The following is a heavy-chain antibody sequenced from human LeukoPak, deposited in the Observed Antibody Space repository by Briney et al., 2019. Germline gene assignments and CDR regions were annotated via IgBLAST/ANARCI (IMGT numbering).Heavy chain of an antibody. Sequence: SETLSLTCAVYGGSFGGYYWSWIRQPPGKGLEWIGEINHSGSTNYNPSLKSRVTISVDTSKNQFSLKLSSVTAADTAVYYCARGRMNDYVWGSYRYPYYFDYWGQGTLVTVSS. CDR1: GGSFGGYY. CDR2: INHSGST. CDR3: ARGRMNDYVWGSYRYPYYFDY. V-gene: IGHV4-34*01. J-gene: IGHJ4*02. D-gene: IGHD3-16*02.